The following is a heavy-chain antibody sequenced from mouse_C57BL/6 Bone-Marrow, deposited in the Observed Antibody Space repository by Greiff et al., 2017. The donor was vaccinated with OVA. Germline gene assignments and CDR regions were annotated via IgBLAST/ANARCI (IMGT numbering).Heavy chain of an antibody. CDR1: GFTIKDDY. Sequence: VQLKQSGAELVRPGASVKLSCTASGFTIKDDYMHWVKQRPEQGLEWIGWIDPENGDTEYASKFQGKATITADTSSNTAYLQLSSLTSEDTAVYYCTTSGDYFGSSYVGFAYWGQGTLVTVSA. V-gene: IGHV14-4*01. CDR3: TTSGDYFGSSYVGFAY. J-gene: IGHJ3*01. D-gene: IGHD1-1*01. CDR2: IDPENGDT.